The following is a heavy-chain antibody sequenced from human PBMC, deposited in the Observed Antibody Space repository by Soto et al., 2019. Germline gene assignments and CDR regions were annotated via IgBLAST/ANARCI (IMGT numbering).Heavy chain of an antibody. D-gene: IGHD2-15*01. Sequence: KGLEWDSYISSNGSTLYYGDSVKGRFTISRDNAKNSLYLQMNSLRAEDTAVYYCAIFFFQAEDGIRDPVPVSAFLLNRSSDL. CDR2: ISSNGSTL. CDR3: AIFFFQAEDGIRDPVPVSAFLLNRSSDL. V-gene: IGHV3-11*01. J-gene: IGHJ2*01.